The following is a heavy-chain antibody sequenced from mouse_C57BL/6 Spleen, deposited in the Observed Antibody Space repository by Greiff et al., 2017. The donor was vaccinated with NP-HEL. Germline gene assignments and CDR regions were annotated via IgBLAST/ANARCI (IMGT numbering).Heavy chain of an antibody. J-gene: IGHJ4*01. D-gene: IGHD1-1*01. Sequence: DVMLVESGGGLVKPGGSLKLSCAASGFTFSSYAMSWVRQTPEKRLEWVATISDGGSYTYYPDNVKGRFTISRDNAKNNLYLQMSHLKSEDTAMYYCARGLLGYYAMDYWGQGTSVTVSS. V-gene: IGHV5-4*03. CDR3: ARGLLGYYAMDY. CDR1: GFTFSSYA. CDR2: ISDGGSYT.